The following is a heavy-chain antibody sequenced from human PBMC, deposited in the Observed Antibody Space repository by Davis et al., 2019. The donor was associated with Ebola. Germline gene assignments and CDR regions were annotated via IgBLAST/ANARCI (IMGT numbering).Heavy chain of an antibody. CDR3: ARPPWD. J-gene: IGHJ4*02. D-gene: IGHD1-26*01. CDR1: GGSINSHY. Sequence: SETLSLTCIVSGGSINSHYWSWIRQPPGKGLEWIAYITYSGSTNYNPSLKSRVTISLDTSKNQFSLKLSSVTAADTAVYYCARPPWDWGQGTLVTVSP. V-gene: IGHV4-59*08. CDR2: ITYSGST.